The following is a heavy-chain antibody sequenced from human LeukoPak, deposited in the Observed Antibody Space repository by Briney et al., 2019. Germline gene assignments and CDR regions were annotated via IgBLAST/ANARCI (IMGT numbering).Heavy chain of an antibody. Sequence: ASVKVSCKASGYTFTSYAMNWVRQAPGQGLEWMGWINTNTGNPTYAQGFTGRFVFSLDTSVSTAYLQISSLKAEDTAVYYCAGVRYFDWLLFGYYYYMDVWGKGTTVTVSS. CDR1: GYTFTSYA. CDR3: AGVRYFDWLLFGYYYYMDV. J-gene: IGHJ6*03. D-gene: IGHD3-9*01. CDR2: INTNTGNP. V-gene: IGHV7-4-1*02.